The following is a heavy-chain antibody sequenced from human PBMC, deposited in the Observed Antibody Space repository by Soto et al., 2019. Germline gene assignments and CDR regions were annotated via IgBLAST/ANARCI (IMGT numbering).Heavy chain of an antibody. CDR1: GGTFSSYA. J-gene: IGHJ6*02. CDR3: AKPTYYDPPYYYYGMDV. V-gene: IGHV1-69*13. Sequence: SVKVSCKASGGTFSSYAISWVRQAPGQGLEWMGGIIPIFGTANYAQKFQGRVTITADESTSTAYMELSSLRSEDTAVYYCAKPTYYDPPYYYYGMDVWGQGTTVTVSS. CDR2: IIPIFGTA. D-gene: IGHD3-3*01.